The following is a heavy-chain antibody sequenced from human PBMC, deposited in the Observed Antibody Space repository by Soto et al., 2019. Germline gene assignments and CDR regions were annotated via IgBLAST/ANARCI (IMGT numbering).Heavy chain of an antibody. V-gene: IGHV1-3*01. J-gene: IGHJ5*02. CDR3: ARDEAGYCSSTSCYGPWFDP. CDR2: INAGNGNT. D-gene: IGHD2-2*01. Sequence: ASVKVSFKASGYTFTSYAMHWVRQAPGQRLEWMGWINAGNGNTKYSQKFQGRVTITRDTSASTAYMELSSLRSEDTAVYYCARDEAGYCSSTSCYGPWFDPWGQGTLVTVSS. CDR1: GYTFTSYA.